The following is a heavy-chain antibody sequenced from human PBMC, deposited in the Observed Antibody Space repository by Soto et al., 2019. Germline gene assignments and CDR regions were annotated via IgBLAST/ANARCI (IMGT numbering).Heavy chain of an antibody. Sequence: QVQLVQSGAEVKKPGASVKVSCKASGYTFTSYYMHWVRQAPGQGLEWMGIINPSGGSTSYAQKFQGRVTMTRDPSTSTVYMELSSLRSEGTAVYYCARDMGYCGGACYSVFDYWGQGTLVTVSS. D-gene: IGHD2-21*02. CDR3: ARDMGYCGGACYSVFDY. V-gene: IGHV1-46*01. CDR1: GYTFTSYY. CDR2: INPSGGST. J-gene: IGHJ4*02.